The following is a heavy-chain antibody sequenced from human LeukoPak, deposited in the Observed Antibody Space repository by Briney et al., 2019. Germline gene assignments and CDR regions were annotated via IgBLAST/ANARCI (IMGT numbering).Heavy chain of an antibody. Sequence: SETLSLTCAVYGGSFSGYYWSWIRQPPGKGLEWIGEINHSGSTNYNPSLKSRVTISVDTSKNQFSLKLSSVTAADTAVYYCARGGKQQATFDYWGQGALVTVSS. J-gene: IGHJ4*02. D-gene: IGHD6-13*01. V-gene: IGHV4-34*01. CDR3: ARGGKQQATFDY. CDR2: INHSGST. CDR1: GGSFSGYY.